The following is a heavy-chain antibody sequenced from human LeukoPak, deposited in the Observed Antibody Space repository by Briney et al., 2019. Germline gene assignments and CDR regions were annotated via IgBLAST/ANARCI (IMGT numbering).Heavy chain of an antibody. Sequence: SQTLSLTCSVSGGSISSGDYYWTWIRQPPGKGLEWIGYIYYSGSTYYNPSLKSRVTISVDTSKNQFSLKLNSVTVADTAVYYCARGARARLYGMDVWGQGTTVTVSS. CDR2: IYYSGST. CDR1: GGSISSGDYY. V-gene: IGHV4-30-4*01. J-gene: IGHJ6*02. D-gene: IGHD6-25*01. CDR3: ARGARARLYGMDV.